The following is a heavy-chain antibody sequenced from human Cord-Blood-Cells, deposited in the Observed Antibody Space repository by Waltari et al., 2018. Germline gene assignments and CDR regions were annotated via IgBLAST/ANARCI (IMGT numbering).Heavy chain of an antibody. CDR3: ARGGNVVVPAAIEEIDY. CDR2: INHSGST. V-gene: IGHV4-34*01. CDR1: GGSFSVYS. Sequence: QVQLQQWGAGLLKPSETLSLTCAVYGGSFSVYSWSWIRPPPGKGLEWIGEINHSGSTNYNPSLKSRVTISVDTSKNQFSLKLSSVTAADTAVYYCARGGNVVVPAAIEEIDYWGQGTLVTVSS. D-gene: IGHD2-2*01. J-gene: IGHJ4*02.